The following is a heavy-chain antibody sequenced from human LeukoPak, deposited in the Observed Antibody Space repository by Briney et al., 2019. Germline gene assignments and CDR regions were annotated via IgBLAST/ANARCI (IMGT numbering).Heavy chain of an antibody. Sequence: SETLSLTCTVSGGSISSYYCSWIRQPAGKGLERTGEINHSGSTNYNPSLKSRVTISVDTSKNQFSLKLSSVTAADTAVYYCARQAEGEWELTPFDPWGQGTLVTVSS. CDR3: ARQAEGEWELTPFDP. V-gene: IGHV4-34*01. J-gene: IGHJ5*02. D-gene: IGHD1-26*01. CDR1: GGSISSYY. CDR2: INHSGST.